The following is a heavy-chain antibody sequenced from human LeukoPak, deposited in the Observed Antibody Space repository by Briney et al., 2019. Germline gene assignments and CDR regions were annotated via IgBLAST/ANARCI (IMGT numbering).Heavy chain of an antibody. V-gene: IGHV3-33*01. J-gene: IGHJ4*02. Sequence: RQAPGKGLEWVAVIWYDGSNKYYADSVKGRFTISRDNSKNTLYVQMSSLRAEDKAVYYCVRCNASSWQSFDYGGQGSLVTVSS. CDR2: IWYDGSNK. D-gene: IGHD2-2*01. CDR3: VRCNASSWQSFDY.